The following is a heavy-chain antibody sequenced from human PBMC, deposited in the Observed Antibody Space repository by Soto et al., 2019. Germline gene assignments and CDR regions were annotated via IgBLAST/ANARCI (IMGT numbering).Heavy chain of an antibody. V-gene: IGHV3-30-3*01. CDR3: ALLYLTYYYDSSAQDDY. CDR1: GFTFSSYA. Sequence: GGSLRLSCAASGFTFSSYAMHWVRQAPGKGLEWVAVISYDGSNKYYADSVKGRFTISRDNSKNTLYLQMNSLRAEDTAVYYCALLYLTYYYDSSAQDDYWGQGTLVTVSS. CDR2: ISYDGSNK. D-gene: IGHD3-22*01. J-gene: IGHJ4*02.